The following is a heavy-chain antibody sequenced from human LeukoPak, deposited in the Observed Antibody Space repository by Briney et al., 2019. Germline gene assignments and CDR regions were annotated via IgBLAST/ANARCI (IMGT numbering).Heavy chain of an antibody. Sequence: GGSLRPSCAASGFTFRNYGMSWVRQASGKGLGWVSAISGSGSNAYYADSVKGRFTISRDNSKNTLYLQMSNLRAEDTAVYYCATKPDYGDYFFDYWGQGTLVTVSS. CDR3: ATKPDYGDYFFDY. D-gene: IGHD4-17*01. CDR1: GFTFRNYG. V-gene: IGHV3-23*01. CDR2: ISGSGSNA. J-gene: IGHJ4*02.